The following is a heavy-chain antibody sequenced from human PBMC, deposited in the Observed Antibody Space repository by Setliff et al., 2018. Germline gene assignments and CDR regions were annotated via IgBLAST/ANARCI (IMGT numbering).Heavy chain of an antibody. D-gene: IGHD3-3*01. V-gene: IGHV4-61*09. Sequence: SETLSLTCTVSGDSISSRRNYWGWFRQPAGKELEWTGQIYTSWSTNYNPSLKSRVTISLDTSKNQFSLSLTSVTAADTAVYYCARMSGFQYIDVWGKGTTVTGS. CDR2: IYTSWST. CDR1: GDSISSRRNY. J-gene: IGHJ6*03. CDR3: ARMSGFQYIDV.